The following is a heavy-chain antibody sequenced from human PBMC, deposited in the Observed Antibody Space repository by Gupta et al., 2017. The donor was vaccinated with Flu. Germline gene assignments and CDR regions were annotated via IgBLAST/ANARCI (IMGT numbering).Heavy chain of an antibody. Sequence: EVQLVESGGGLVQPGGSLRLSCAASGFTFSSYSMNWVRQAPGKGLEWVSYISSSSSTIYYADSVKGRFTISRDNAKNSLYLQMNSLRDEDTAVYYCARDGDVAYCGGDCYPLDYWGQGTLVTVSS. CDR1: GFTFSSYS. V-gene: IGHV3-48*02. CDR3: ARDGDVAYCGGDCYPLDY. D-gene: IGHD2-21*02. CDR2: ISSSSSTI. J-gene: IGHJ4*02.